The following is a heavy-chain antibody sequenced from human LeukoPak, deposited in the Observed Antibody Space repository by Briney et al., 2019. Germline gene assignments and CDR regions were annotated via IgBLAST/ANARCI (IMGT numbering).Heavy chain of an antibody. CDR1: GGTFSSYA. J-gene: IGHJ4*02. CDR3: ASSYGSGSYYLFDY. CDR2: IIPIFGTA. Sequence: SVKVSCKASGGTFSSYAISWVRQAPGQGLEWMGGIIPIFGTANYAQKFQGRVTITTDESTSTAYMELSSLRSEDTAVYYCASSYGSGSYYLFDYWGQGALVTVSS. D-gene: IGHD3-10*01. V-gene: IGHV1-69*05.